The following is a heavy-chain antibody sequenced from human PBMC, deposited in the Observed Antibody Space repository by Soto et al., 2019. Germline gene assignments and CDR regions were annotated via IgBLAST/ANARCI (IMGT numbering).Heavy chain of an antibody. CDR2: VKEDGSEE. Sequence: ELQVVESGGGLVQPGGSLRLSCAASGFTFSSYWMTWVRQAPGKGLEWVANVKEDGSEENYVESVKGRFTISRDNAKNSLYLQINTLMAEDTAVYYCARVFSNSFRYFHHYFGLDVWGQGTTVTVSS. CDR1: GFTFSSYW. V-gene: IGHV3-7*05. D-gene: IGHD6-6*01. J-gene: IGHJ6*02. CDR3: ARVFSNSFRYFHHYFGLDV.